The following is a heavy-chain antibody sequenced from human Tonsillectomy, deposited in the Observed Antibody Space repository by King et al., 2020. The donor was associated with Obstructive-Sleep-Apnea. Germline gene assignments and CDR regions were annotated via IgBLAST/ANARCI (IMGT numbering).Heavy chain of an antibody. J-gene: IGHJ4*02. Sequence: VQLVESGGGLVQPGGSLRLSCAASGFTFNKFAMTWVRQAPGKGLEWVSTIIGSSGGTYYADSVKGRFTISRDNSENTLYLQINSLRAEDTAVYFCAATTVTLYYDYWGQGTLVTVSS. CDR1: GFTFNKFA. CDR2: IIGSSGGT. D-gene: IGHD4-17*01. V-gene: IGHV3-23*04. CDR3: AATTVTLYYDY.